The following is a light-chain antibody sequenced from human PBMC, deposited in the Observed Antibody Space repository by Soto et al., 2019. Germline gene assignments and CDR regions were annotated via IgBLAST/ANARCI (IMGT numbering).Light chain of an antibody. Sequence: EVVMTQAPGTLSASPGERATLSCRASQSIRNTVAWYQQKPGQPPRLLIRGASTRATGVPDRFSGSGSGTDFTLTISRLEPEDFAVYYCQQYGSSPVTFGQGTKVDIK. V-gene: IGKV3-20*01. CDR3: QQYGSSPVT. CDR2: GAS. CDR1: QSIRNT. J-gene: IGKJ1*01.